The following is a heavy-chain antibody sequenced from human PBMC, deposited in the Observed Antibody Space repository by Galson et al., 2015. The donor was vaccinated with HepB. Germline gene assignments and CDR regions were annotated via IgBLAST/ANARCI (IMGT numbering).Heavy chain of an antibody. CDR1: GDSVSSNSAA. D-gene: IGHD3-10*01. CDR2: TYYRSKWYN. Sequence: CAISGDSVSSNSAAWNWIRQSPSRGLEWLGRTYYRSKWYNDYAVSVKSRITIHPDTSKNQFSLHLNSVTADYTAVYYCAREWFGEFSWLCSWGQVTLVTVSS. V-gene: IGHV6-1*01. CDR3: AREWFGEFSWLCS. J-gene: IGHJ5*02.